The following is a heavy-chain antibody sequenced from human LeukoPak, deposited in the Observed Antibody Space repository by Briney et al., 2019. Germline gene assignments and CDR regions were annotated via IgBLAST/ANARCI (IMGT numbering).Heavy chain of an antibody. V-gene: IGHV3-30-3*01. D-gene: IGHD2-15*01. Sequence: GGSLRLSCAASGFIFTNFPLHWVRQTPDMGLECVAIMSIDGNTKYYADSVRGRFTVSRDNSRNTVYLQMNSLRVEDTAVYYCVRGPIHGYPDYFDSWGQGTLVTVSS. CDR2: MSIDGNTK. CDR1: GFIFTNFP. CDR3: VRGPIHGYPDYFDS. J-gene: IGHJ4*02.